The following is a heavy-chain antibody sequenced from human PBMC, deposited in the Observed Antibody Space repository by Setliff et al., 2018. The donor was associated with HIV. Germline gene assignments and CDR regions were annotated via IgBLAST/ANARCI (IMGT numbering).Heavy chain of an antibody. J-gene: IGHJ4*02. Sequence: SETLSLTCALYGGSLTNYYWTWIRKSPGKGLEWIGEIVDSGATTYNPSLKSRVTISVDASRNQFSLRLSSVTAADTAVYYCAAWGPRYSYAPYFFDSWGQGTLVTVS. V-gene: IGHV4-34*12. CDR1: GGSLTNYY. CDR3: AAWGPRYSYAPYFFDS. CDR2: IVDSGAT. D-gene: IGHD5-18*01.